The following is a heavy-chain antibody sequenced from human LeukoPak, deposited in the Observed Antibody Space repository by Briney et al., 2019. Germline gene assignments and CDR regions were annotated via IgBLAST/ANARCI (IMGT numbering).Heavy chain of an antibody. J-gene: IGHJ5*02. Sequence: PGGSLRPSCAASGFTFSGYWMHWVRQAPGKGRVWVSRIKNDGSTTSYADFVKGRFTVSRDNAKNTLYLEMNSLRDEDTAVYYCTKSDWFDPWGQGTLVTVSS. CDR3: TKSDWFDP. CDR1: GFTFSGYW. CDR2: IKNDGSTT. V-gene: IGHV3-74*01.